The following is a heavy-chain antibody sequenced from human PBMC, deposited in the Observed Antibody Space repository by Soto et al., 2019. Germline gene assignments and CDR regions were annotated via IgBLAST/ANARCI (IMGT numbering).Heavy chain of an antibody. D-gene: IGHD3-3*01. CDR3: ARGDFWTQGPFDY. V-gene: IGHV4-34*01. CDR1: GGSFSGYY. CDR2: INHSGST. Sequence: SETLSLTCAVYGGSFSGYYWSWIRQPPGKGLEWIGEINHSGSTNYNPSLKSRVTISVDTSKNQFSLKLSSVTAADTAVYYCARGDFWTQGPFDYWGQGTLVTVS. J-gene: IGHJ4*02.